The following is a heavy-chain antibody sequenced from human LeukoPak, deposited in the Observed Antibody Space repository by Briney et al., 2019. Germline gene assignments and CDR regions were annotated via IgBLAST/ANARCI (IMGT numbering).Heavy chain of an antibody. D-gene: IGHD2-2*01. CDR2: ISGSGGST. CDR3: AKDRAVVVPAANWFDP. V-gene: IGHV3-23*01. CDR1: GFTLSSYA. Sequence: GGSLRLSCAASGFTLSSYAMSWVRQAPGKGLEWVSAISGSGGSTYYADSVKGRFTISRDNSKNTLYLQMNSLRAEDTAVYYCAKDRAVVVPAANWFDPWGQGTLVPVSS. J-gene: IGHJ5*02.